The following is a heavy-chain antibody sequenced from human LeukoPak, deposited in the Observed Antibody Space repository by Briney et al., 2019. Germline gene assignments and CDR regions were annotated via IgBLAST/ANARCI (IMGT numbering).Heavy chain of an antibody. V-gene: IGHV3-30*02. Sequence: GGSLRLSCAASGFTLSTYDMHWVRQAPGKGLEWVAFIRYDGSNKYYADSVKGRFTISRDNSKNTLYLQMNSLRTEDTAVYCCAKARRSSSWDAFDIWGQGTMVTVSS. D-gene: IGHD6-13*01. J-gene: IGHJ3*02. CDR3: AKARRSSSWDAFDI. CDR2: IRYDGSNK. CDR1: GFTLSTYD.